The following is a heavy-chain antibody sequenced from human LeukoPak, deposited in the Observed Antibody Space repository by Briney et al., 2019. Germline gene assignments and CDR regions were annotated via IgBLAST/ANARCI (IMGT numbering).Heavy chain of an antibody. D-gene: IGHD5-12*01. CDR2: IYPGDSDT. V-gene: IGHV5-51*01. CDR1: GYSFTNFW. J-gene: IGHJ4*02. Sequence: GESLKISCEGSGYSFTNFWIGWVRQMPGKGLEWMGIIYPGDSDTRYSPSFQGQVTISADKSISTAYLQWSSLKASDTAMYYCARQLRGYSGSGEIDYWGQGTLVTVSS. CDR3: ARQLRGYSGSGEIDY.